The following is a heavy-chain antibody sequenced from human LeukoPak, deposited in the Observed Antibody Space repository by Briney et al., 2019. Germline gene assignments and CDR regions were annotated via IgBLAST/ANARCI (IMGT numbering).Heavy chain of an antibody. J-gene: IGHJ4*02. CDR2: IIPILGTT. CDR1: GGTFSSYA. CDR3: ARDEGIAAGYFDY. V-gene: IGHV1-69*05. D-gene: IGHD6-13*01. Sequence: ASVKVSCKASGGTFSSYAISWVRQAPGQGLEWMGGIIPILGTTNYAQKFQGRVTITTDESTSTAYMELSSPRSEDTAVYYCARDEGIAAGYFDYWGQGTLVTVSS.